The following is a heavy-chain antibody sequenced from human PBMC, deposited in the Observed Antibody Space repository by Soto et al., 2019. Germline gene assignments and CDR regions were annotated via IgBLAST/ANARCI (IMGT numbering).Heavy chain of an antibody. CDR1: GGSISSGDYY. V-gene: IGHV4-30-4*01. Sequence: QVQLQESGPGLVKPSQTLSLTCTVSGGSISSGDYYWNWIRQPPGKGLEWIGYIYYSGSTFYNPSLKSRLTISVDMSKNQFSRKLSSVTAADTAVYYCARDFGTYYYDSSGFNGAYYDAMDVWGQGTTVTVSS. CDR3: ARDFGTYYYDSSGFNGAYYDAMDV. D-gene: IGHD3-22*01. J-gene: IGHJ6*02. CDR2: IYYSGST.